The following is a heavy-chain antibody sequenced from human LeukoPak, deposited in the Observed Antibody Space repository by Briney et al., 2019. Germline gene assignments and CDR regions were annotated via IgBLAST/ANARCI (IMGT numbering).Heavy chain of an antibody. D-gene: IGHD5-24*01. CDR3: AKGDGYSAFDS. J-gene: IGHJ4*02. Sequence: GESLQISCQGSGSTFTSSWIGWVRQLPGKGLEWMGIIYPGDSDTRYSPSLQGQVTISADKSIRTAYLQWSSLKASDTAMYYCAKGDGYSAFDSWGQGTLVTVSS. CDR1: GSTFTSSW. V-gene: IGHV5-51*01. CDR2: IYPGDSDT.